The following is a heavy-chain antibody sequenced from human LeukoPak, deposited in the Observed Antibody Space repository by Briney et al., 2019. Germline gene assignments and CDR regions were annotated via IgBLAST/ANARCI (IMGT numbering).Heavy chain of an antibody. V-gene: IGHV5-51*01. CDR2: IYPGDSDT. D-gene: IGHD1-26*01. CDR1: GYDFTSNW. CDR3: ARRGVLGDFDY. J-gene: IGHJ4*02. Sequence: GESLKISCKASGYDFTSNWIGWVRQMPGKGLEWMGIIYPGDSDTKYSPSFQGQVTISADKSISTDYLQWSSLKASDTATYYCARRGVLGDFDYWGQGTLVTVSP.